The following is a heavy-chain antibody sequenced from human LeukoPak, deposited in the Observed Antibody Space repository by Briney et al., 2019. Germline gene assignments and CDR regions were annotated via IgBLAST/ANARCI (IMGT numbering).Heavy chain of an antibody. D-gene: IGHD3-10*01. CDR2: INSDGSST. CDR1: GFTFSSYS. Sequence: GGSLRLSCAASGFTFSSYSMHWVRQAPGKGLVWVSRINSDGSSTNYADSVKGRFTISRDNAKNTLYLQMNSLRAEDTAMYYCVRDLDGSGNYHWFDPWGQGALVTVSS. J-gene: IGHJ5*02. V-gene: IGHV3-74*01. CDR3: VRDLDGSGNYHWFDP.